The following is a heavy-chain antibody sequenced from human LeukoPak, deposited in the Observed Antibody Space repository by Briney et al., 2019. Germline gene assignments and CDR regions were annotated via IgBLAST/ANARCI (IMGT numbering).Heavy chain of an antibody. CDR3: ARENREYSSGWYYIDY. CDR1: GYTFNSYG. J-gene: IGHJ4*02. D-gene: IGHD6-19*01. V-gene: IGHV1-18*01. Sequence: ASVKVSCKASGYTFNSYGISWVRQAPGQGLEWMGWISGYNGNTNYAQKLQGRVTVTTDTSTTTAYMELRSLRSDDTAVYYCARENREYSSGWYYIDYWGQGTLVTVSS. CDR2: ISGYNGNT.